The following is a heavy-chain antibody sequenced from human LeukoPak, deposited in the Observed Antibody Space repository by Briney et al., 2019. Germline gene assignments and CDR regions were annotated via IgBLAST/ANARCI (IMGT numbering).Heavy chain of an antibody. V-gene: IGHV4-38-2*01. J-gene: IGHJ2*01. CDR1: GYSISNHYY. CDR3: ASVTRSMSRFFDL. CDR2: YYHTGSS. D-gene: IGHD4-17*01. Sequence: SETLSLTCAVSGYSISNHYYWGWIRPPPGKGLEWIGSYYHTGSSYYNPSLQSRVAISIDTPKNQFSLELASVTAADTAVYYCASVTRSMSRFFDLWGRGTLVIVSS.